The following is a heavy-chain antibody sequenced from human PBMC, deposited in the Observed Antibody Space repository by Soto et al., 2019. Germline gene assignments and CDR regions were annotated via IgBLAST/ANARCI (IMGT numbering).Heavy chain of an antibody. CDR2: IYHSGST. D-gene: IGHD3-3*01. CDR1: GGSISSGGYS. J-gene: IGHJ6*02. Sequence: PSETLSLTCAVSGGSISSGGYSWSWIRQPPGKGLEWIGYIYHSGSTYYNPSLKSRVTISVDRSENQFSLKLSSVTAADTAVYYCARNTPRMKYYDFWSGPLPHYGMDVWGQGTTVTVSS. V-gene: IGHV4-30-2*01. CDR3: ARNTPRMKYYDFWSGPLPHYGMDV.